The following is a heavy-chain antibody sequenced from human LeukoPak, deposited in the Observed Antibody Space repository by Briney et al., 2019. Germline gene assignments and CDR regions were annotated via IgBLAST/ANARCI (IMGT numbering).Heavy chain of an antibody. Sequence: GRSLRLSCAASGFTFSSYAMHWVRQAPGKGLEWVAVISYDGSNKYYADSVKGRFTISRDNSKNTPYLQMNSLRAEDTAVYYCAREAGYTYYDFWSGNYSYYFDYWGQGTLVTVSS. D-gene: IGHD3-3*01. CDR3: AREAGYTYYDFWSGNYSYYFDY. V-gene: IGHV3-30-3*01. CDR2: ISYDGSNK. J-gene: IGHJ4*02. CDR1: GFTFSSYA.